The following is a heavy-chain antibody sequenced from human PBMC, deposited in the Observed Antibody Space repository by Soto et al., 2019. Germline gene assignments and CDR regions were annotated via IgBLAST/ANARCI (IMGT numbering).Heavy chain of an antibody. CDR1: GYPVTAYY. V-gene: IGHV1-2*02. Sequence: QLHLVQSGAVVKKPGASVTVSCSASGYPVTAYYMHWVRQAPGRGLEWMGGINPATGAAKYTQTFPGGGPMTREPATRTGFMVPSRLTSEATAAFYCARGGGVGVAGSAAFDMWGQGTLVTVSS. CDR3: ARGGGVGVAGSAAFDM. D-gene: IGHD3-3*01. J-gene: IGHJ3*02. CDR2: INPATGAA.